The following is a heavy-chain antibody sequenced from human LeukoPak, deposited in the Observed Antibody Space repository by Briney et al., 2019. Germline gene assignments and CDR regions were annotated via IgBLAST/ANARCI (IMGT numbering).Heavy chain of an antibody. D-gene: IGHD3-16*01. J-gene: IGHJ4*02. CDR3: ASGGVVYGACCDF. V-gene: IGHV3-23*01. CDR2: ISGSGGNI. CDR1: GITLSHYA. Sequence: PGRSLRLSCEASGITLSHYAMSWVRQAPGKGLEWVSAISGSGGNIYHADFVKGRFTISRDNHKNTLYLQMNSLGVEDTAVYYCASGGVVYGACCDFWGQGTLVTVSS.